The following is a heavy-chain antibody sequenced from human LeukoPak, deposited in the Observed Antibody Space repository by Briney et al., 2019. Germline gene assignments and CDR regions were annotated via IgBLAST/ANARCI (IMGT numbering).Heavy chain of an antibody. CDR1: GFTFSSYA. V-gene: IGHV3-23*01. CDR2: ISGSGGST. D-gene: IGHD5-24*01. CDR3: AKAGDGYNGGFDY. Sequence: QSGGSLRLSCAASGFTFSSYAMSWVRQAPGKGLEWVSAISGSGGSTYYADSVKGRFTISRDNSKNTLYLQMNSLRAEDTAVYYCAKAGDGYNGGFDYWGQGTLVTVSS. J-gene: IGHJ4*02.